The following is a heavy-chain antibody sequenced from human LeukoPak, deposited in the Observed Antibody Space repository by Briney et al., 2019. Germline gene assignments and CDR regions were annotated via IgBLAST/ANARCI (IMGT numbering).Heavy chain of an antibody. CDR3: ASRLHYDSSGYYYGA. Sequence: SETLSLTCAVYGGSFSGYYWSWIRQPPGKGLEWIGEINHSGSTNYNPSLKSRVTISVDTSKNQFSLKLSSVTAADTAVYYCASRLHYDSSGYYYGAWGQGTLATVSS. V-gene: IGHV4-34*01. D-gene: IGHD3-22*01. J-gene: IGHJ5*02. CDR2: INHSGST. CDR1: GGSFSGYY.